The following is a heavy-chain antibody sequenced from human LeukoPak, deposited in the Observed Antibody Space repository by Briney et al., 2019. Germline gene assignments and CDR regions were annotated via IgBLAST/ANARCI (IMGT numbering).Heavy chain of an antibody. J-gene: IGHJ5*02. Sequence: GGSLRLSCAASGFTFSSYEMNWVRQAPGKGLEWVAFNRYDGSNKYYADSVKGRFTISRDNSKNTLYLQMNSLRAEDTAVYYCARDGGYYDSSGYYSWFDPWGQGTLVTVSS. V-gene: IGHV3-30*02. D-gene: IGHD3-22*01. CDR1: GFTFSSYE. CDR2: NRYDGSNK. CDR3: ARDGGYYDSSGYYSWFDP.